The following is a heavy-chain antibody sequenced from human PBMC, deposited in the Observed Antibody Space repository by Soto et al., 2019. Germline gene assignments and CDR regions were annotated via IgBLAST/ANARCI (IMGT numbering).Heavy chain of an antibody. J-gene: IGHJ4*02. Sequence: QVQLVQSGPEVKKPGSSVRVSCTASGGTFSSYTINWVRQAPGQGPEWMGRSIPMLGMSNYAQKFQGRVMMIADKSTNTVYMELSSLRSEDTAIYYCATNYGSGSAHFDYWGQGTLVTVSS. D-gene: IGHD3-10*01. CDR1: GGTFSSYT. V-gene: IGHV1-69*02. CDR3: ATNYGSGSAHFDY. CDR2: SIPMLGMS.